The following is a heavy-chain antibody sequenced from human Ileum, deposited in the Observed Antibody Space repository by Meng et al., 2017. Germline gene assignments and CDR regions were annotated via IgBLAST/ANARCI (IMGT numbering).Heavy chain of an antibody. D-gene: IGHD6-13*01. J-gene: IGHJ4*02. CDR1: GVSISSGGYY. V-gene: IGHV4-31*03. Sequence: QVQLQESGPGLVKPSQTLPLPCTASGVSISSGGYYWSWIRQHPGKGLEWIGYIYYSGTTYYNPSLKSRVTISVDTSKNQFSLKLSSVTAADTAVYYCAREPPAAAGTGADYWGQGTLVTVSS. CDR2: IYYSGTT. CDR3: AREPPAAAGTGADY.